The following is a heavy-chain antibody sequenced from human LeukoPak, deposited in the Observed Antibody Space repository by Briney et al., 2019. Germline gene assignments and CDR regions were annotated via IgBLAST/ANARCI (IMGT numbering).Heavy chain of an antibody. CDR2: ISSSGSSI. CDR3: ARGSVTSLRHFDY. V-gene: IGHV3-11*01. Sequence: GGSLRLSCAASGFTISDNYMSWIRQAPGKGLEWITYISSSGSSIYYADSVKGRFTISRDNAQNSVHLQMNSLRAEDTAVYHCARGSVTSLRHFDYWGQGALVTVSS. CDR1: GFTISDNY. D-gene: IGHD2-21*02. J-gene: IGHJ4*02.